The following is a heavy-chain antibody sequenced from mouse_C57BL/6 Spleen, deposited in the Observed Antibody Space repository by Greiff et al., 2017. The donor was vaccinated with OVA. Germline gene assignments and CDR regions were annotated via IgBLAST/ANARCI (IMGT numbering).Heavy chain of an antibody. V-gene: IGHV1-64*01. CDR2: IHPNSGST. J-gene: IGHJ2*01. Sequence: VKLQESGAELVMPGASVKLSCKASGYTFTSYWMHWVKQRPGQGLEWIGMIHPNSGSTNYNEKFKSKATLTVDKSSSTAYMQLSSLTSEDSAVYYCARGGYHGNYFDYWGQGTTLTVSS. CDR3: ARGGYHGNYFDY. D-gene: IGHD3-1*01. CDR1: GYTFTSYW.